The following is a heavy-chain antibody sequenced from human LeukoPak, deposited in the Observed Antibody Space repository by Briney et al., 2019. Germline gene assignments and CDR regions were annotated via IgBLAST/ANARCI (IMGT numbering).Heavy chain of an antibody. CDR2: INPNSGGI. Sequence: ASVKVSCKASGYTFTGYYIHWVRQAPGQGLEWMGWINPNSGGINYAQKFQGRATMTRDTSISTAYMELSRLRSDDTAVYYCARDISPTLRLGGDYYYYGMDVWGQGTTVTVSS. J-gene: IGHJ6*02. CDR1: GYTFTGYY. D-gene: IGHD3-16*01. V-gene: IGHV1-2*02. CDR3: ARDISPTLRLGGDYYYYGMDV.